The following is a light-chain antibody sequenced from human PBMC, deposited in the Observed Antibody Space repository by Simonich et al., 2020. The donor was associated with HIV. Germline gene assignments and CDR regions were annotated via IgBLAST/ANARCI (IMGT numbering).Light chain of an antibody. CDR1: SGSIASNH. V-gene: IGLV6-57*03. CDR3: QSYDSSNHVV. J-gene: IGLJ2*01. Sequence: FMLTQPHSVSESPGKTVTISCTRSSGSIASNHVQWYQQCPGSAPTPVIYEDNQRPSGVPDRFSGSIDSSSNSASLTISGLKTEDEADYYCQSYDSSNHVVFGGGTKVTVL. CDR2: EDN.